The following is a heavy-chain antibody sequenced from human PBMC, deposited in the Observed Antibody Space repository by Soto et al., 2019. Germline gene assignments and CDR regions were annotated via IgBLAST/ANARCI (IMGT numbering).Heavy chain of an antibody. J-gene: IGHJ6*02. CDR3: ARDYYDFWSGYSGTHYYYYGMDV. V-gene: IGHV4-34*01. CDR2: INHSGST. CDR1: GGSFSGYY. D-gene: IGHD3-3*01. Sequence: PSETLSLTCAVYGGSFSGYYWSWIRQPPGKGLEWIGEINHSGSTNYNPSLKSRVTISVDTSKNQFSLKLSSVTAADTAVYYCARDYYDFWSGYSGTHYYYYGMDVWGQGTTVTVSS.